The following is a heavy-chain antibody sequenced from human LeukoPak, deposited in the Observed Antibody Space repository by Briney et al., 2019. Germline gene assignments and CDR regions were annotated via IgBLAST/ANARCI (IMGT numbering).Heavy chain of an antibody. CDR3: ARGYYDSSGYYYVYYYYYGMDV. Sequence: PGGSLRLSCAASGFTFSDYYMSWIRQAPGKGLEWVSYISSSSSYTNYADSVKGRFTISRDNAKNSLYLQMNSLRAEDTAVYYCARGYYDSSGYYYVYYYYYGMDVWGQGTTVTVSS. CDR2: ISSSSSYT. V-gene: IGHV3-11*05. CDR1: GFTFSDYY. D-gene: IGHD3-22*01. J-gene: IGHJ6*02.